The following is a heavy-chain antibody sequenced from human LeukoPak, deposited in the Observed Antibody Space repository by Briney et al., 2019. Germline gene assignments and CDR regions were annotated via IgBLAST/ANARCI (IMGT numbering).Heavy chain of an antibody. CDR2: ISAYNGNT. V-gene: IGHV1-18*01. D-gene: IGHD3-22*01. CDR1: GYTFSNYG. J-gene: IGHJ4*02. CDR3: ARDWFNYDSSGYYYYFDY. Sequence: ASVKVSCKASGYTFSNYGISWVRQAPGQGLEWMGWISAYNGNTNYAQKFQGRVTMTTDTSTSTAYMELRSLRSDDTAVYYCARDWFNYDSSGYYYYFDYWGQGTLVTVSS.